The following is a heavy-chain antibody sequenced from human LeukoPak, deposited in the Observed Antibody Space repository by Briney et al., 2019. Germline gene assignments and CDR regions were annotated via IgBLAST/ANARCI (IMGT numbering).Heavy chain of an antibody. V-gene: IGHV4-59*08. CDR3: ARLTRDGYNAYFDH. CDR1: GGSISSYY. D-gene: IGHD5-24*01. Sequence: SETLSLTCTDSGGSISSYYWSWIRQPPGKGLEWIGYIYYSGSTNYNPSLKSRVTISVDTSKNQFSLKLSSVTAADTAVYYCARLTRDGYNAYFDHWGQGTLVTVSS. CDR2: IYYSGST. J-gene: IGHJ4*02.